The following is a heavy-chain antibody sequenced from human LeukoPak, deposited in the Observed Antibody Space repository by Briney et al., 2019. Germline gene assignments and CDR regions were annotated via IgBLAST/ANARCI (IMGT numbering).Heavy chain of an antibody. CDR2: IIPIFGTP. CDR1: GASFSSYA. Sequence: SVKVSCKASGASFSSYAISWVRQAPGQGLEWMGRIIPIFGTPNYAQRLQGRVTITADIVSSTAYMEVNNLTSEDTAVYFCAKQGALRQDYYMDVWGNGTTVTVSS. V-gene: IGHV1-69*06. J-gene: IGHJ6*03. CDR3: AKQGALRQDYYMDV.